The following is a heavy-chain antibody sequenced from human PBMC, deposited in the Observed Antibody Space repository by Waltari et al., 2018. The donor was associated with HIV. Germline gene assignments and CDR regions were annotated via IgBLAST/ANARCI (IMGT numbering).Heavy chain of an antibody. CDR1: GYSISSGYY. D-gene: IGHD6-19*01. J-gene: IGHJ3*01. CDR3: ARVMTVSGTSHDAF. V-gene: IGHV4-38-2*01. Sequence: QVQLQESGPGLVKPSETLSLTCAVSGYSISSGYYWGWIRQPPGKGLEWIGYIYHSGSDYYSPSLKSRVAISVDTSKNQFSLKLSSVTAADTAVYYCARVMTVSGTSHDAF. CDR2: IYHSGSD.